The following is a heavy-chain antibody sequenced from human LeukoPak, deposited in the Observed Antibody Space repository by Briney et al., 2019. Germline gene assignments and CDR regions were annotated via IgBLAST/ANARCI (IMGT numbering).Heavy chain of an antibody. CDR2: FSSSGSII. CDR1: GFAFSDYE. J-gene: IGHJ4*02. D-gene: IGHD7-27*01. Sequence: GGSLRLSCASSGFAFSDYEMNWVRQAPGGGLEWVSYFSSSGSIIYYADSVKGRFNISRDNAKRSLFLQMNSLRVEDTAVYYCARTMWGFDYWGQGTLVTVSS. V-gene: IGHV3-48*03. CDR3: ARTMWGFDY.